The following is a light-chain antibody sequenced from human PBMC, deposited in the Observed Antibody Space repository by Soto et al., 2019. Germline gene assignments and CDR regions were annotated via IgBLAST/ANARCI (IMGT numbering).Light chain of an antibody. V-gene: IGKV3-20*01. CDR3: QQYGSTPLT. CDR2: DVS. J-gene: IGKJ4*01. CDR1: QSVKNNY. Sequence: EIVLMQSPGTLSLSPGERATLSCRASQSVKNNYLAWYQQKPGQAPRFLIYDVSSRATGIPDRFSGSGSGTDFTLTISRLEPEDFAVYYCQQYGSTPLTFGGGTKVEIK.